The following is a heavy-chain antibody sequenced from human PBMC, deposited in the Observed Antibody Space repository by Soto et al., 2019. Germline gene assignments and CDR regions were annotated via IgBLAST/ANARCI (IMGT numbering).Heavy chain of an antibody. D-gene: IGHD3-9*01. Sequence: QLQLEESGPGLVKSSETLSLTCSVSGDSISSSSYYWGWIRQSPGEGLEWIGNIHGNGGTQYNPSPRSRVIISVDTSANQFSLRLTSVTAADTAVYYCASRYGPSEFDHWGQGSLVTVSS. J-gene: IGHJ4*02. CDR3: ASRYGPSEFDH. CDR2: IHGNGGT. V-gene: IGHV4-39*01. CDR1: GDSISSSSYY.